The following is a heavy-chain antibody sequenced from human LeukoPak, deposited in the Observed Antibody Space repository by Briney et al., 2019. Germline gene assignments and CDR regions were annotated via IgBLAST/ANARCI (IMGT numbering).Heavy chain of an antibody. CDR2: INSDGSST. V-gene: IGHV3-74*01. J-gene: IGHJ6*02. CDR1: GFTFSSYW. Sequence: PGGSLRLSCAASGFTFSSYWMHWVRQAPGKGLVWVSRINSDGSSTSYADSVKGRFTISRDNAKNTLYLQMNSLRAADTAVYSCARVITIFTGYYYGMAVWGQGTTVTVSS. D-gene: IGHD3-9*01. CDR3: ARVITIFTGYYYGMAV.